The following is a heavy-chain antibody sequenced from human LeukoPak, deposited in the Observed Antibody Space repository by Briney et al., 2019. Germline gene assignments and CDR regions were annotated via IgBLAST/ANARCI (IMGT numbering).Heavy chain of an antibody. J-gene: IGHJ4*02. CDR3: ARTGYSSTWSPLNHFDY. CDR2: IYYSGST. V-gene: IGHV4-59*08. CDR1: GGPMRSYY. Sequence: SETLSLTCTVSGGPMRSYYWSRVRQPPGKGLDWIGYIYYSGSTNYNPSLKSRVTISVDTSKNQFSLKLSSLTAADTATYYCARTGYSSTWSPLNHFDYWGQGLLVTVST. D-gene: IGHD6-13*01.